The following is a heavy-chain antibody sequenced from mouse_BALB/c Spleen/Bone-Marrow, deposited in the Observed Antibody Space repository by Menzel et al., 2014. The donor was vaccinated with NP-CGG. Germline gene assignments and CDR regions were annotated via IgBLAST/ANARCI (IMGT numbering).Heavy chain of an antibody. V-gene: IGHV1S29*02. J-gene: IGHJ2*01. D-gene: IGHD1-1*01. CDR3: AXSSYFDX. CDR1: GYTFXDXN. CDR2: IYPFNGGT. Sequence: QXQQSGPELVKSGTSXKISCKASGYTFXDXNXHCVXQSXXXXXEWIXXIYPFNGGTDYNQKFKSKATMTVDKSSSTEYMELRNLTSEDXAVYYXAXSSYFDXWXQXTTLTXSS.